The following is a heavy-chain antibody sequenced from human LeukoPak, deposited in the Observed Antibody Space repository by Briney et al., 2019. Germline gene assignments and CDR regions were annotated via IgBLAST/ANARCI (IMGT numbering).Heavy chain of an antibody. V-gene: IGHV3-15*01. CDR2: IKSKTDGGTT. CDR1: GFTFSSYW. D-gene: IGHD3-16*01. Sequence: GGSLRLSCEGSGFTFSSYWMSWVRQAPGKGLEWVGRIKSKTDGGTTDYAAPVKGRFTISRDDSKNTLYLQMNSLKTEDTAVYYCTTRYYDYVWGSYDDYWGQGTLVTVSS. CDR3: TTRYYDYVWGSYDDY. J-gene: IGHJ4*02.